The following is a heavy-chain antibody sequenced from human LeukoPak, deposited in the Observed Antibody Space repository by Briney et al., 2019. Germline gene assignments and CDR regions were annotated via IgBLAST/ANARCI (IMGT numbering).Heavy chain of an antibody. CDR2: IWYDGRNK. CDR1: GFTFSTYG. J-gene: IGHJ4*02. Sequence: GGSLRLSCAASGFTFSTYGMHWVRQAPGKGLEWVAVIWYDGRNKYYADSVKGRFTISRDSSKNTLYLQMNSLRAEDTAVYYCASAHCSAGSCYSGCDYWVQGTPVTVSS. V-gene: IGHV3-33*01. D-gene: IGHD2-15*01. CDR3: ASAHCSAGSCYSGCDY.